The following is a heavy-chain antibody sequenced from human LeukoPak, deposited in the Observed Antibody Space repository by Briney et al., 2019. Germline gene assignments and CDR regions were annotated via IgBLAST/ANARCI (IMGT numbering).Heavy chain of an antibody. D-gene: IGHD6-19*01. Sequence: SETLSLTCTVSGGSISSSSYYWGWIRQPPGKGLEWIGSIYYSGSTYYNPSLKSRVTISVDTSKNQFSLKLSSVTAADTAVYYCARAVAGTKGYYYYYMDVWGKGTTVTVSS. CDR3: ARAVAGTKGYYYYYMDV. J-gene: IGHJ6*03. CDR1: GGSISSSSYY. V-gene: IGHV4-39*07. CDR2: IYYSGST.